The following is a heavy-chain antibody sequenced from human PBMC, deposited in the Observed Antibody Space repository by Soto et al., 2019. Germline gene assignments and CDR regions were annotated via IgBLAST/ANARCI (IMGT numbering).Heavy chain of an antibody. J-gene: IGHJ6*02. CDR3: ARVRQLRSYGMDV. CDR2: INPNSGGT. Sequence: RASVKVSCKASGYTFTGYYMHWVRQAPGQGLEWMGWINPNSGGTNYAQKFQGRVTMTRDTSISTAYMELSRLRSDDTAVYYCARVRQLRSYGMDVWGQGTTVTVSS. CDR1: GYTFTGYY. D-gene: IGHD6-6*01. V-gene: IGHV1-2*02.